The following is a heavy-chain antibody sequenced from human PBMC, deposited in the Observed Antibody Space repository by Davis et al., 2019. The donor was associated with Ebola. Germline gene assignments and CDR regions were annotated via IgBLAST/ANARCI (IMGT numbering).Heavy chain of an antibody. CDR1: GFTFSSYS. CDR2: ISSSSSYI. V-gene: IGHV3-21*01. J-gene: IGHJ4*02. CDR3: ARGPSTGNSFTY. Sequence: GGSLRLSCAASGFTFSSYSMNWVRQAPGKGLEWVSSISSSSSYIYYADSVKGRFTISRDNAKNSLYLQMNGLRAEDTAFYYCARGPSTGNSFTYWGQGTLVTVSS. D-gene: IGHD4-23*01.